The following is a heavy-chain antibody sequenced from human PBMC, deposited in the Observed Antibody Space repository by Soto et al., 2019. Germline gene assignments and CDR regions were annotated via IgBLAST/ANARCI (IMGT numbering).Heavy chain of an antibody. CDR2: NSGSCGSR. Sequence: GGSLRLSCAASGFTLSSYAMSWVRQAPGKELEWVEANSGSCGSRYYADSVTGRFSISRGNSKNTLYLQMNSLRAEDTAVYYCAKGDDFCSGYFERDYYYYYKDVWGTGITGTASS. CDR3: AKGDDFCSGYFERDYYYYYKDV. V-gene: IGHV3-23*01. D-gene: IGHD3-3*01. CDR1: GFTLSSYA. J-gene: IGHJ6*03.